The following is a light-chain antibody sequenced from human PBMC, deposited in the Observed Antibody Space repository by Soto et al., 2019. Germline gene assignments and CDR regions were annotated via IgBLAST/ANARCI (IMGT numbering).Light chain of an antibody. V-gene: IGKV3-15*01. J-gene: IGKJ3*01. CDR1: QSVSSN. CDR3: QQYNNWPFT. Sequence: EIVMTQSPATLSVSPGERATLSCRASQSVSSNLAWYQQKPGQAPRLLIYGASTRATGIPARFSGSGSGTEFPLTISSLQSEAFVVYYSQQYNNWPFTFGPGTKVDIK. CDR2: GAS.